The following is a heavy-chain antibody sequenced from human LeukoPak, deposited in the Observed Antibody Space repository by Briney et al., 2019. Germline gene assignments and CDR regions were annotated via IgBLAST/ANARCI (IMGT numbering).Heavy chain of an antibody. CDR2: ISTYNPNT. D-gene: IGHD3-9*01. Sequence: GASVKVSCKASGYSFTAYVISWVRQAPGQGLEWMGWISTYNPNTNYAQKFQGRVTMTTDTSTRTVYMELRSLRSDDTAVYYCARSPARGYDILTNYNDYWGQGTLVTVSS. CDR1: GYSFTAYV. V-gene: IGHV1-18*01. J-gene: IGHJ4*02. CDR3: ARSPARGYDILTNYNDY.